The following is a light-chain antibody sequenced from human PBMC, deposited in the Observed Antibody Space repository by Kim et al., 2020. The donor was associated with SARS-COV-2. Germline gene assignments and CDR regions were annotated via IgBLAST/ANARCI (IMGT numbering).Light chain of an antibody. V-gene: IGLV3-25*03. CDR1: ALPKHY. CDR3: QSADSSDTFWV. J-gene: IGLJ3*02. CDR2: EDT. Sequence: SYELTQPPSVSVSPGQTARNTCSGDALPKHYAYWFQQKPGQAPVVLIYEDTERPSGIPERFSGSTSGTTVTLTISAVQAEDEADYYCQSADSSDTFWVFGGGTQLTVL.